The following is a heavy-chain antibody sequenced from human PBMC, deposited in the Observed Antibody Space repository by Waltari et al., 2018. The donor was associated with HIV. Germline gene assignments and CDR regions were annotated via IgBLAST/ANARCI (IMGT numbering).Heavy chain of an antibody. J-gene: IGHJ5*02. D-gene: IGHD5-12*01. CDR3: ARDSRGFRGYEGNWFDP. Sequence: EVQLVESGGGLVQPGRSLRLTCTTSGFNFDDYAMHWIRQAPGKGLEVCAGLRWGSNGRGDADSLRGRFTISRDNAKNSLYLQMYSLRAEDTALYYCARDSRGFRGYEGNWFDPWGQGTLVTVSS. CDR1: GFNFDDYA. CDR2: LRWGSNGR. V-gene: IGHV3-9*01.